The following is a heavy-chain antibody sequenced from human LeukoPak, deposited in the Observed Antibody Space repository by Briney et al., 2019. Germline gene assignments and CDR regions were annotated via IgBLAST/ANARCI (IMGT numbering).Heavy chain of an antibody. CDR3: ARWGTAVADTLGAEYFQH. CDR1: GFTFSDYY. V-gene: IGHV3-11*06. Sequence: GGSLRLSCAASGFTFSDYYMSWIRQAPGKGLEWLSYISRTGSHTPYADSVKGRFTVSRDNAKNSLSLELNSLRVDDTAVYYCARWGTAVADTLGAEYFQHWGQGTLVTVSS. D-gene: IGHD6-19*01. CDR2: ISRTGSHT. J-gene: IGHJ1*01.